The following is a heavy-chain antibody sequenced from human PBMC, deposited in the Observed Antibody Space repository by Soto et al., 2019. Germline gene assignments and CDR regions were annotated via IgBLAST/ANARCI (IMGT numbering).Heavy chain of an antibody. CDR2: IYPSDSDT. Sequence: PGESLKISCQGSGYSFTNYWIAWVRQMPGKGLEYIGIIYPSDSDTRYSPSFQGQVTISADKSISTAYLQWSSLKASDTAIYYCARHGFYGDYSSNYFDPWGQGTLVTVSS. CDR3: ARHGFYGDYSSNYFDP. CDR1: GYSFTNYW. J-gene: IGHJ5*02. D-gene: IGHD4-17*01. V-gene: IGHV5-51*01.